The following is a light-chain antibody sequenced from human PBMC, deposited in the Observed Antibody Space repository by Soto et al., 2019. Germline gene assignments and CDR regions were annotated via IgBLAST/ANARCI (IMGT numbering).Light chain of an antibody. J-gene: IGKJ4*01. CDR1: EDIRNF. CDR2: DAS. Sequence: IQMTQSPSSLSASVGDRVTITCQASEDIRNFLNWYQQKPGKAPRLLIFDASHLQTGVPSRFSGSGSGTYFTFTISSLQPEDIATYYCQQYGDFPPLTFGGGSKLEIK. V-gene: IGKV1-33*01. CDR3: QQYGDFPPLT.